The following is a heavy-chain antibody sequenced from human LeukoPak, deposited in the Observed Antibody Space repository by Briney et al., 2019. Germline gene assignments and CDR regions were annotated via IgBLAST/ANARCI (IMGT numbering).Heavy chain of an antibody. D-gene: IGHD6-19*01. CDR2: IYYSGST. V-gene: IGHV4-61*01. CDR3: ARGEAVAGTSAFDI. CDR1: GYSISSGYY. Sequence: SETLSLTCTVSGYSISSGYYWGWIRQPPGKGLEWIGYIYYSGSTNYNPSLKSRVTISVDTSKNQFSLKLSSVTAADTAVYYCARGEAVAGTSAFDIWGQGTMVTVSS. J-gene: IGHJ3*02.